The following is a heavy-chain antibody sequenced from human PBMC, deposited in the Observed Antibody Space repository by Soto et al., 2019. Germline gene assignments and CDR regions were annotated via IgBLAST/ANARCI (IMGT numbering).Heavy chain of an antibody. J-gene: IGHJ6*03. V-gene: IGHV1-69*04. CDR1: GGTFSSYT. CDR3: ARETPLFNYYYYYMDV. Sequence: GASVKVSCKASGGTFSSYTISWVRQAPGQGLEWMGRIIPILGIANYAQKFQGRVTITADKSASTAYMELSSLRSEDTAVYYCARETPLFNYYYYYMDVWGKGTTVTVSS. CDR2: IIPILGIA.